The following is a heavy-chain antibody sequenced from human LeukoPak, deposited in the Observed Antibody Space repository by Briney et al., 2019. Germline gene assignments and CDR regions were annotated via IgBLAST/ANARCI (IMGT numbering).Heavy chain of an antibody. D-gene: IGHD4-17*01. V-gene: IGHV3-30-3*01. CDR2: ISYDGSNK. Sequence: PGGSLRLSCAASGFTFSSYAMHWVRQAPGKGLEWVAVISYDGSNKYYADSVKGRFTISRDNSTNPLYLQMNSLRAEDTAVYYCARATGLRRGATRSYYFDYWGQGTLVTVSS. CDR3: ARATGLRRGATRSYYFDY. CDR1: GFTFSSYA. J-gene: IGHJ4*02.